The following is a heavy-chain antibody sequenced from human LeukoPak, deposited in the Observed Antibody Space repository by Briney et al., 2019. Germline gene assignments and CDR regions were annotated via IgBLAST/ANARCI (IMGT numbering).Heavy chain of an antibody. Sequence: SETLSLTRAVYGGSFSGYYWSWIRQPPGKGLEWIGEINHSGSTNYNPSLKSRVTISVDTSKNQFSLKLSSVTAADTAVYYCARGRMPMTRLFDPWGQGTLVTVSS. CDR1: GGSFSGYY. V-gene: IGHV4-34*01. J-gene: IGHJ5*02. D-gene: IGHD2-15*01. CDR2: INHSGST. CDR3: ARGRMPMTRLFDP.